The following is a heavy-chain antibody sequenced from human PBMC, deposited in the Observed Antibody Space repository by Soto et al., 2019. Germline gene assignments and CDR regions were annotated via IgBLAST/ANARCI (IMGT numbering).Heavy chain of an antibody. CDR3: ARGGYYDSSGSRNYHYYGMNV. CDR2: ISAYNGNT. V-gene: IGHV1-18*01. Sequence: ASVKVSCKASGYTFHRYAFSWVRQAPGQGLERMGWISAYNGNTNYAQKFQGRVSMATDTSTKTAYMEVRSLRSDDTAVYYCARGGYYDSSGSRNYHYYGMNVWGQGTTVTVSS. D-gene: IGHD3-22*01. J-gene: IGHJ6*02. CDR1: GYTFHRYA.